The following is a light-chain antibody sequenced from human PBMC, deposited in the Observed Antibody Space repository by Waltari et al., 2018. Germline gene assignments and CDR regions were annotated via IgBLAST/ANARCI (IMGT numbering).Light chain of an antibody. CDR3: QVWDSSSDHVV. CDR1: NIGSKS. V-gene: IGLV3-21*02. Sequence: YVLTQLPSVSVALGQTARIICGGRNIGSKSVNRYQQKPGQAPVLVVYDDNDRPSGIPERVSGSNSGNTPTMTISRVEVGDEADYYCQVWDSSSDHVVFGGGTKLTVL. CDR2: DDN. J-gene: IGLJ2*01.